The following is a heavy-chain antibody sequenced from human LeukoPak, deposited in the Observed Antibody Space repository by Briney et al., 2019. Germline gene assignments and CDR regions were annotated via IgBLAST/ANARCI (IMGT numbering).Heavy chain of an antibody. CDR2: IHHSGGT. V-gene: IGHV4-34*01. D-gene: IGHD3-10*01. J-gene: IGHJ5*02. CDR1: GESMIGHY. CDR3: ARATASGSGRAYDR. Sequence: SETLSLTCAVYGESMIGHYWTWIRQPPGKRLEWIREIHHSGGTNSNPSLKNRVTMSIDMPKNQFSLKLNSVTAADTAVYFCARATASGSGRAYDRWAQGNLVPVSS.